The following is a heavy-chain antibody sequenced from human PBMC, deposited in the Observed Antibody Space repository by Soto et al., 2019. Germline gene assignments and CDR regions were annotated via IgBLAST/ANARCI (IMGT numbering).Heavy chain of an antibody. J-gene: IGHJ6*02. D-gene: IGHD3-22*01. CDR3: AREWISDSSGYWDGPDGFYYYYYGMDV. CDR1: GFSFSFYG. V-gene: IGHV3-33*01. Sequence: GGSLRLSCAASGFSFSFYGMHWVRQAPGKGLEWVAVIWYDGNNKYYADSVKGRFTISRDNSKNTLYLQMNSLKAEDTAVYYCAREWISDSSGYWDGPDGFYYYYYGMDVWGQGTTVTVSS. CDR2: IWYDGNNK.